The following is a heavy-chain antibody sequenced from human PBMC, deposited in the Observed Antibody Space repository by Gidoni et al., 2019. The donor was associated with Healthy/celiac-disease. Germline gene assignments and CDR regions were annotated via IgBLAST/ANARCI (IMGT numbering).Heavy chain of an antibody. J-gene: IGHJ3*02. CDR1: GFTFDDYT. Sequence: EVQLVESGGVVVQPGGSLKPSCAAPGFTFDDYTMHWVRQAPGKGLVWVSLISWDGGSTYYADSVKGRFTISRDNSKNSLYLQMNSLRTEDTALYYCAKDKGWLPAFDIWGQGTMVTVSS. CDR2: ISWDGGST. D-gene: IGHD5-18*01. CDR3: AKDKGWLPAFDI. V-gene: IGHV3-43*01.